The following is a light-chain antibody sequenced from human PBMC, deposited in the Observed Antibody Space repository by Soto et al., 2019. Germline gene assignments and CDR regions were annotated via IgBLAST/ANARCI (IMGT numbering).Light chain of an antibody. Sequence: QSALTQPASVSGSPGQSSTISCTGTSSDVGGYNYVSWYQQHPGKAPKLMIYEVSNRPSGVSNRFSGSKSGNTASLTISGLQAEDEADYYCSSYTSNSTLYVFGTGTKLTVL. J-gene: IGLJ1*01. CDR2: EVS. CDR3: SSYTSNSTLYV. CDR1: SSDVGGYNY. V-gene: IGLV2-14*01.